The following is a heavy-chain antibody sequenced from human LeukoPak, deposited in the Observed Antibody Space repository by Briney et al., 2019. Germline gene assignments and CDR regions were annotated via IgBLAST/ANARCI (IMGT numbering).Heavy chain of an antibody. D-gene: IGHD3-16*02. CDR1: GYIFTNYD. J-gene: IGHJ4*02. CDR3: AKGLRSDF. CDR2: ANPNGKR. V-gene: IGHV1-8*01. Sequence: ASVRVSCKASGYIFTNYDINWVRQAAGQGLEWVGWANPNGKRVYAQKFQGRVTLSTDSSINTAYMELTSLRSDDTAVYYCAKGLRSDFWGQGTLVSVSS.